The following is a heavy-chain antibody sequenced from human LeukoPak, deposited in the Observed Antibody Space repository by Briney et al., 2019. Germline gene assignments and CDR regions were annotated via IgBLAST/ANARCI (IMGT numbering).Heavy chain of an antibody. V-gene: IGHV4-59*01. Sequence: KPAETLSLTCTVSVRSISSYYWSWIRQPPGKGLEWLGYIYYSGSTNYNPSVKRRVTISVDSTKNQFSLKLSSVTAADTAVYYCARGRSPQAPLPDAFDIWGQGTMVTVSS. D-gene: IGHD3-10*01. CDR2: IYYSGST. CDR3: ARGRSPQAPLPDAFDI. J-gene: IGHJ3*02. CDR1: VRSISSYY.